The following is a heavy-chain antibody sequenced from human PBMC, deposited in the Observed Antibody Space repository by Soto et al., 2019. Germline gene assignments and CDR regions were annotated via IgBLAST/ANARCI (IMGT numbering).Heavy chain of an antibody. Sequence: GRSMRFPCAACAITLSDYYISWIRQAPGKGLEWLSYISTSGSTIYYADSVEGRFTMWRDRAKNSLYLQMNSLRAEDTAVYYCARRVLMAAGKWYWFDPRCQAPLVTV. CDR1: AITLSDYY. J-gene: IGHJ5*02. V-gene: IGHV3-11*01. D-gene: IGHD2-8*01. CDR2: ISTSGSTI. CDR3: ARRVLMAAGKWYWFDP.